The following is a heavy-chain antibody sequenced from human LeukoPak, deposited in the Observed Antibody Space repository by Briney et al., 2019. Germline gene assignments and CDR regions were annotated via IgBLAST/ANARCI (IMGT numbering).Heavy chain of an antibody. V-gene: IGHV4-31*03. CDR2: IYHSGST. D-gene: IGHD6-19*01. CDR3: ARVVVYICGWYFDY. CDR1: GVAISTSIFS. J-gene: IGHJ4*02. Sequence: SQTLSLTCTVSGVAISTSIFSSNWIRQHPGKGLEWIGYIYHSGSTSYNPSFESRLIISVDMSENQFSLKLNSVTAADTAVYYCARVVVYICGWYFDYWGQGALVIVSS.